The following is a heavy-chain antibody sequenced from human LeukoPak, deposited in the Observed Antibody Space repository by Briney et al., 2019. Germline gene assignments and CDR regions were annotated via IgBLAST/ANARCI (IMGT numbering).Heavy chain of an antibody. CDR3: ARRYSSGYPDY. J-gene: IGHJ4*02. Sequence: GGSLRLSCAVSGFTVSSNYMSWVRQAPGKGLEWVSVIYSGGSTYYADSVKGRFTISRDNSKNTLYLQMNSLRAEDTAVYYCARRYSSGYPDYWGQGTLVTVSS. V-gene: IGHV3-66*02. CDR2: IYSGGST. CDR1: GFTVSSNY. D-gene: IGHD3-22*01.